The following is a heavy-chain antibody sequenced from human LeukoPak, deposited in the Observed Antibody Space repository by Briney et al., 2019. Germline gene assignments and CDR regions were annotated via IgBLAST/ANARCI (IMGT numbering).Heavy chain of an antibody. D-gene: IGHD2-2*01. V-gene: IGHV3-23*01. CDR3: ASTAANTARAFDI. CDR1: GFTFSSYG. J-gene: IGHJ3*02. CDR2: ISGSGGST. Sequence: GGTLRLSCAASGFTFSSYGMSWVRQAPGKGLEWVSAISGSGGSTYYADSVKGRFTISRDNSKNTLYLQMNSLRAEDTAVYYCASTAANTARAFDIWGQGTMVTVSS.